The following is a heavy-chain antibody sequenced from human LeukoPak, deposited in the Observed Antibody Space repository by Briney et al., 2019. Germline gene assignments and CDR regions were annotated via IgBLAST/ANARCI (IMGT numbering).Heavy chain of an antibody. CDR3: ARGYCSSSSCHFDY. V-gene: IGHV5-51*01. CDR1: GYSFTSYW. CDR2: GYPGDSDT. D-gene: IGHD2-2*01. J-gene: IGHJ4*02. Sequence: ASVKVSCKASGYSFTSYWIGWVRQMPGKGLEWMGIGYPGDSDTRYSPSFQGQVTISADRSITTAYPQWSSLKASDTAMYYCARGYCSSSSCHFDYWGQGTLVTVSS.